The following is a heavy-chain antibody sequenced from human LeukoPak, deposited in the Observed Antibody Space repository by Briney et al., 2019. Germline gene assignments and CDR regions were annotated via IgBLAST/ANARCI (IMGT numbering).Heavy chain of an antibody. CDR2: INHGGST. Sequence: PSETLSLTCAVYGGSFSGDYWTWIRQPPEKGLELIGEINHGGSTSYNPSLKSRVTISVDMSKNQFSLKLSSVTAADTAVYYCARDSDSYWYFDLWGRGTLVTVSS. CDR3: ARDSDSYWYFDL. D-gene: IGHD3-22*01. V-gene: IGHV4-34*01. J-gene: IGHJ2*01. CDR1: GGSFSGDY.